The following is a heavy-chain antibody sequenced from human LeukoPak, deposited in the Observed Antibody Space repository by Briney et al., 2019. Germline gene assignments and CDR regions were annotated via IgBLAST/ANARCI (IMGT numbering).Heavy chain of an antibody. Sequence: SVKVSCKASGGTFSSYSISWVRQAPGQGLECVGRIIPILGIANYAQKFQGRVTITADKSTSTAYMELSSLRTEATAVYYRARGNWNDLPPDYSGQGTLVTVSS. D-gene: IGHD1-20*01. CDR1: GGTFSSYS. CDR3: ARGNWNDLPPDY. V-gene: IGHV1-69*04. CDR2: IIPILGIA. J-gene: IGHJ4*02.